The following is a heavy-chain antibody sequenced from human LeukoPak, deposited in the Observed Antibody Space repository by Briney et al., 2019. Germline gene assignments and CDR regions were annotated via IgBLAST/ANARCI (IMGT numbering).Heavy chain of an antibody. CDR2: ISGSGGST. J-gene: IGHJ3*01. V-gene: IGHV3-23*01. CDR1: GFTFSNYA. D-gene: IGHD3-10*02. CDR3: AKAYVRLHDAFDV. Sequence: PGGSLRLSCAASGFTFSNYAMSWVRQAPGKGLEWVSVISGSGGSTYYADSVKGRFTISRNNSKNTLYLQMNSLRVEDTAIYYCAKAYVRLHDAFDVWGQGTMVTVSS.